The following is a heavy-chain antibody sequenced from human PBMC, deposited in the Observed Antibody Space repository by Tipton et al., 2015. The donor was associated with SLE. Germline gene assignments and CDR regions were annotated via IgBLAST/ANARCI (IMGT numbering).Heavy chain of an antibody. CDR3: ARDPLGIRAFDI. CDR2: IYASGST. Sequence: TLSLTCTVSGDSISRGGYYWSWIRQPAGRGLEWIGRIYASGSTNYNPSLKSRVTISIDTSKNQFSLKLSSVTAADTAVYYCARDPLGIRAFDIWGQGTMVTVSS. J-gene: IGHJ3*02. CDR1: GDSISRGGYY. D-gene: IGHD7-27*01. V-gene: IGHV4-61*02.